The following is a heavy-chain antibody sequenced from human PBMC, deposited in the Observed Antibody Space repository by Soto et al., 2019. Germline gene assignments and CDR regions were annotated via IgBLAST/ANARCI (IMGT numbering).Heavy chain of an antibody. D-gene: IGHD5-18*01. CDR2: ISGSGGST. CDR1: GFTFSSYA. J-gene: IGHJ6*02. Sequence: LRLSCAASGFTFSSYAMSWVRQAPGKGLEWVSAISGSGGSTYYADSVKGRFTISRDNSKNTLYLQMNSLRAEDTAVYYCAKGGYSYGYGYYYYGMDVWGQGTTVTVSS. V-gene: IGHV3-23*01. CDR3: AKGGYSYGYGYYYYGMDV.